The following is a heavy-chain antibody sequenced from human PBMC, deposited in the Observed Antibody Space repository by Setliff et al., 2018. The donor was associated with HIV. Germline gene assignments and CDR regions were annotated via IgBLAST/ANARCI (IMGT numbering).Heavy chain of an antibody. V-gene: IGHV1-69*10. Sequence: ASVKVSCKASGGTFSSYVINWVRQAPGQGLEWMGGAIPMLGIANHVHKFQGRVTITADKSTSTAYMELNSLLSEDTAVYYCARSSHSDVNSPFDYLGQGTRVTVSS. CDR1: GGTFSSYV. CDR3: ARSSHSDVNSPFDY. D-gene: IGHD6-6*01. CDR2: AIPMLGIA. J-gene: IGHJ4*02.